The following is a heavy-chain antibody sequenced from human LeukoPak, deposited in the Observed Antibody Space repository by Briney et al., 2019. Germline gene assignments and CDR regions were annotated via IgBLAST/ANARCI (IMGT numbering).Heavy chain of an antibody. CDR1: GFTFSSYG. V-gene: IGHV3-30*02. Sequence: GGSLRLSCAASGFTFSSYGMHWVRQAPGKGLEWVAFIRYDGSNKYYADSVKGRFTISRDNSKNTLYLQMNSLRAEDTAVYYCAKDRIAAAGRRIDYWGQGTLVTVSS. D-gene: IGHD6-13*01. J-gene: IGHJ4*02. CDR2: IRYDGSNK. CDR3: AKDRIAAAGRRIDY.